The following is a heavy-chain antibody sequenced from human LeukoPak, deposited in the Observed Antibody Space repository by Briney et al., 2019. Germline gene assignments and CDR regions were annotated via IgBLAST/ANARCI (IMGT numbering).Heavy chain of an antibody. CDR1: GGSISSGGHS. J-gene: IGHJ4*02. CDR2: IYYSGST. Sequence: SETLSLTCTVSGGSISSGGHSWSWIRQPPGKGLEWIGYIYYSGSTNYNPSLKSRVTISVDTSKNQFSLKLSSVTAADTAVYYCARQSSSPIWGQGTLVTVSS. D-gene: IGHD5-24*01. CDR3: ARQSSSPI. V-gene: IGHV4-61*08.